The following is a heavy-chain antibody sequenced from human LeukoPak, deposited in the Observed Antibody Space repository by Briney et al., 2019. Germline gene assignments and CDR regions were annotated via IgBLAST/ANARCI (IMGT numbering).Heavy chain of an antibody. J-gene: IGHJ5*02. V-gene: IGHV4-38-2*02. CDR3: ARGMDYYDSSGLFDP. Sequence: SETLSLTCTVSGYSISSGYYRGWIRQPPGKGLEWIGSIYHSGSTYYNPSLKSRFTISVDTSKNQFSLKLSSVTAADTAVYYCARGMDYYDSSGLFDPWGQGTLVTVSS. CDR1: GYSISSGYY. D-gene: IGHD3-22*01. CDR2: IYHSGST.